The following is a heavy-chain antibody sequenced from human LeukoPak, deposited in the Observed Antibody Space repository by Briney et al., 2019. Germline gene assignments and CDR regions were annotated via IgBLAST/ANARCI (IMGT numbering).Heavy chain of an antibody. CDR2: ISGSGGST. D-gene: IGHD2-2*01. J-gene: IGHJ6*03. CDR3: AKGYCSSTSCYRNLRGPKGTYYYYMDV. CDR1: GLTFSSYA. V-gene: IGHV3-23*01. Sequence: PGGSLRLSCAASGLTFSSYAMSWVRQAPGKGLEWVSAISGSGGSTYYADSVKGRFTISRDNSKNTLYLQMNSLRAEDTAVYYCAKGYCSSTSCYRNLRGPKGTYYYYMDVWGKGTTVTVSS.